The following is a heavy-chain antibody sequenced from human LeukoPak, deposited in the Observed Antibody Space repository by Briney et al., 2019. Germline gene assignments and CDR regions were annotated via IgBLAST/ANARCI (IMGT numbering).Heavy chain of an antibody. CDR1: GFTFSSYS. Sequence: GGSLRLSCAASGFTFSSYSMNWVRQAPGKGLEWVSYISSSSSTIYYADSVKGRFTISRDNAKNSLYLQMNSLRAEDTAVYYCAKERYSSGWYQWYFDYWGQGTLVTVSS. D-gene: IGHD6-19*01. CDR2: ISSSSSTI. V-gene: IGHV3-48*01. CDR3: AKERYSSGWYQWYFDY. J-gene: IGHJ4*02.